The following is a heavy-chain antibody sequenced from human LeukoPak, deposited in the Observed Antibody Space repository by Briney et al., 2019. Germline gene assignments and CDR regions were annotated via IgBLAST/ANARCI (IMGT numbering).Heavy chain of an antibody. J-gene: IGHJ1*01. CDR2: FDPEDGET. Sequence: ASVKVSCKVSGYTLTELSMHWVRQAPGKGLEWMGGFDPEDGETIYAQKFQGRVTMTEDTSTDTAYMELSSLRAEDTAVYYCARDCFDCSSPAPQHWGQGTLVTVSS. CDR3: ARDCFDCSSPAPQH. D-gene: IGHD2-2*01. CDR1: GYTLTELS. V-gene: IGHV1-24*01.